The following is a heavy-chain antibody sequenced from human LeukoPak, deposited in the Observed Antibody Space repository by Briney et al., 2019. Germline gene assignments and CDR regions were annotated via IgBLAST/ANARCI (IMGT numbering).Heavy chain of an antibody. CDR2: ISAYNGNT. D-gene: IGHD6-19*01. CDR1: GYTFTSYG. J-gene: IGHJ4*02. Sequence: ASVKVSCKASGYTFTSYGISWVRQAPGQGLEWMGWISAYNGNTNYAQKLQGRVTMTTDTSTSTAYMERRSLRSDDTAVYYCAREGRYSSGWYLGYYFDYWGQGTLVTVSS. CDR3: AREGRYSSGWYLGYYFDY. V-gene: IGHV1-18*01.